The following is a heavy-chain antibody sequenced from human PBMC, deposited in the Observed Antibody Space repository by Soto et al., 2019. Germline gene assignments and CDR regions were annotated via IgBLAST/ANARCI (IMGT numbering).Heavy chain of an antibody. CDR3: VRDGTKTLRDWFDP. D-gene: IGHD1-1*01. V-gene: IGHV4-4*07. CDR2: IYATGTT. Sequence: PSETLSLSCTVSGGSVSGYFWAWIRKPPGKGLEWIGRIYATGTTNYNPSLESRVMMSVDTSKKQFSLKLSSVTAADTAVYYCVRDGTKTLRDWFDPWGQGISVTSPQ. J-gene: IGHJ5*02. CDR1: GGSVSGYF.